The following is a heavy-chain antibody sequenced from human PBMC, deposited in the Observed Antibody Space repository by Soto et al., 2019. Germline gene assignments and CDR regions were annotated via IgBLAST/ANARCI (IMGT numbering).Heavy chain of an antibody. CDR2: TYYKSKWNN. J-gene: IGHJ6*02. Sequence: QPLSLTCVISWASFSSNIAGCNCIRQSPSRGLEWLGRTYYKSKWNNDYALSVKSRITINPDTSKNQFSLHLYSVTPEDTAVYSWTGITWFRGMDVWGQAAPVTVSS. CDR1: WASFSSNIAG. CDR3: TGITWFRGMDV. V-gene: IGHV6-1*01. D-gene: IGHD3-10*01.